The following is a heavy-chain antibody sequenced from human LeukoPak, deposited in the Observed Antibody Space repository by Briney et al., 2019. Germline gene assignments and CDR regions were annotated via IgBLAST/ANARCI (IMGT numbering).Heavy chain of an antibody. CDR2: IYTSGST. Sequence: SETLSLTCTVSGGSTSSYYWSWIRQPPGKGLEWIGYIYTSGSTNYNPSLKSRVTISVDTSKNQFSLKLSSVTAADTAVYYCARRVGPFDYWGQGTLVTVSS. J-gene: IGHJ4*02. D-gene: IGHD1-26*01. CDR3: ARRVGPFDY. CDR1: GGSTSSYY. V-gene: IGHV4-4*09.